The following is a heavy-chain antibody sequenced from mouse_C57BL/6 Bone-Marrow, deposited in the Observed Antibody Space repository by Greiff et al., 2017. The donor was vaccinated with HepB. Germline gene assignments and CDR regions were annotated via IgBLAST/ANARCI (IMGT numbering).Heavy chain of an antibody. CDR3: ARDPLYYYGSSKDWYFDV. Sequence: EVQVVESGGGLVQPKGSLKLSCAASGFTFSSYAMSWVRQTPEKRLEWVATISDGGSYTYYPDNVKGRFTISRDNAKNNLYLQMSHLKSEDTDMYYCARDPLYYYGSSKDWYFDVWGTGTTVTVSS. D-gene: IGHD1-1*01. CDR2: ISDGGSYT. CDR1: GFTFSSYA. V-gene: IGHV5-4*01. J-gene: IGHJ1*03.